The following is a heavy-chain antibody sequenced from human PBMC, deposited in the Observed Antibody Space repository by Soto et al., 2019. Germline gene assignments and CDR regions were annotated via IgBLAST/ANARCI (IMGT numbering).Heavy chain of an antibody. CDR2: ISYDGSNK. V-gene: IGHV3-30-3*01. D-gene: IGHD1-26*01. J-gene: IGHJ4*02. CDR3: ARDSVGADGLCDY. Sequence: QVQLVESGGGVVQPGRSLRLSCAASGFTFSSYAMHWVRQAPGKGLEWVAVISYDGSNKYYADSVKGRFTISRDNSKNTLYLQMNSLRAEDTAVYYCARDSVGADGLCDYWGQGTLVTVSS. CDR1: GFTFSSYA.